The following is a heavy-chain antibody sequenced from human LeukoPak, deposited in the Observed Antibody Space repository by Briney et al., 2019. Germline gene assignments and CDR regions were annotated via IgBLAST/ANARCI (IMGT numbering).Heavy chain of an antibody. CDR1: GFTFSSYA. D-gene: IGHD3-10*01. CDR2: ISGSGGST. V-gene: IGHV3-23*01. Sequence: GGSLRLSCAASGFTFSSYAMSWVRQAPGKGLEWVSAISGSGGSTYYADSVKGRFTISRDNSKNTLYLQMNSLRAEDTAVYYCARGARITMVRGARGNWFDPWGQGTLVTVSS. CDR3: ARGARITMVRGARGNWFDP. J-gene: IGHJ5*02.